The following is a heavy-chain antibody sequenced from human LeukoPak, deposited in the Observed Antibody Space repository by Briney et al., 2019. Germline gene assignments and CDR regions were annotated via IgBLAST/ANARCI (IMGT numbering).Heavy chain of an antibody. CDR1: GFTFDDYG. CDR3: ARAPSPTYFYGMYV. CDR2: INWNGGST. Sequence: GGSLRLSCAASGFTFDDYGMSWVRQAPGKGLEWVSGINWNGGSTGYADSVNGRFTISRDNAKNSLYLQMNSLRAEETALYHCARAPSPTYFYGMYVCGQGTTFTVSS. V-gene: IGHV3-20*01. J-gene: IGHJ6*02.